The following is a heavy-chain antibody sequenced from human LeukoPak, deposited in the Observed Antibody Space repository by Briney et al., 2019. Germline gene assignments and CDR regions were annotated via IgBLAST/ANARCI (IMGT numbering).Heavy chain of an antibody. Sequence: ASVKVSCKTSGYTFTSYAMNWVRQAPGQGLEWMGWINTNTGNPTYAQGFTGRFVFSLDTSVSTAYLQISSLKAEDTAVYYCARNYDILTGYPYYMDVWGKGTTVTVSS. CDR2: INTNTGNP. J-gene: IGHJ6*03. CDR1: GYTFTSYA. D-gene: IGHD3-9*01. V-gene: IGHV7-4-1*02. CDR3: ARNYDILTGYPYYMDV.